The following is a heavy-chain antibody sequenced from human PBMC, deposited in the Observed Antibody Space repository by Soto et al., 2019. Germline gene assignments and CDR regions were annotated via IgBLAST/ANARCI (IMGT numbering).Heavy chain of an antibody. V-gene: IGHV1-2*02. J-gene: IGHJ4*02. Sequence: QVQLVQSGAEVKKPGASVKFSCKASGYSLTDYYMHWVRQAPGQGLEWLGLINPKSGNTGYAQKFQGRVTMTRDTSLSTAYMELSSLRSDDTAVYYCARHSTRYRLEFWGQGTLVTVSS. CDR1: GYSLTDYY. CDR2: INPKSGNT. CDR3: ARHSTRYRLEF. D-gene: IGHD3-3*01.